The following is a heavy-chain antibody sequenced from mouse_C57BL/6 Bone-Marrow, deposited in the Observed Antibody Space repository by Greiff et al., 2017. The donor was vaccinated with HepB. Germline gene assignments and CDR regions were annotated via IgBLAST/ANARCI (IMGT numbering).Heavy chain of an antibody. V-gene: IGHV1-54*01. CDR3: GRLDDYEAAWFAY. J-gene: IGHJ3*01. Sequence: QVQLKQSGAELVRPGTSVKVSCKASGYAFTNYLIEWVKQRPGQGLEWIGVINPGSGGTNYNEKFKGKATLTADKSSSTAYMQLSSLTSEDSAVYFCGRLDDYEAAWFAYWGQGTLVTVSA. D-gene: IGHD2-4*01. CDR2: INPGSGGT. CDR1: GYAFTNYL.